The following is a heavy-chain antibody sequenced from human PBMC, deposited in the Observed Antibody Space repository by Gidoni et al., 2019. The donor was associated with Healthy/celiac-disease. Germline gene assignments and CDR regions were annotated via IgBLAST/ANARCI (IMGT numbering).Heavy chain of an antibody. CDR2: ISSSSSYI. CDR1: GFTFSSYS. V-gene: IGHV3-21*01. CDR3: ARDRYTVAGVGRYFDL. Sequence: EVQLVESGGGLVKPGGSLRLSCAASGFTFSSYSMNWVRQAPGKGLEWVSSISSSSSYIYYADSVKGRFTISRDNAKNSLYLQMNSLRAEDTAVYYCARDRYTVAGVGRYFDLWGRGTLVTVSS. D-gene: IGHD6-19*01. J-gene: IGHJ2*01.